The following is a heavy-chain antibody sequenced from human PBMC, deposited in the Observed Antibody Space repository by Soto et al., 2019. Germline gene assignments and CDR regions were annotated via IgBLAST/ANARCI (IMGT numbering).Heavy chain of an antibody. CDR1: GYMFTTYG. D-gene: IGHD6-6*01. V-gene: IGHV1-18*04. CDR3: ARTGGGMAARPLEY. J-gene: IGHJ4*02. CDR2: ISAYNGNK. Sequence: QVQLVKSGGEVKKPGASVEVSCRTSGYMFTTYGMSWVRQAPGQGLEWMAWISAYNGNKKYAQKFQGRVTMTTDTSTSTVSMELRNLTSDATGTYFCARTGGGMAARPLEYWGQGTLVTVSS.